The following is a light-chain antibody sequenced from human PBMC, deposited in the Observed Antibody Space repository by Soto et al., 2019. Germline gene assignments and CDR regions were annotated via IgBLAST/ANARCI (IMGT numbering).Light chain of an antibody. CDR3: QTWGTGFLV. CDR2: LNNDGSH. V-gene: IGLV4-69*01. CDR1: SGHSSYA. J-gene: IGLJ3*02. Sequence: QLVLTQSPSASASLGASVKLTCTLSSGHSSYAIAWHQQQPEKGPRYLMKLNNDGSHNKGDGIPDRFSGSSSGAECYLTISSLQSEDEADYYCQTWGTGFLVFGGGTKVTVL.